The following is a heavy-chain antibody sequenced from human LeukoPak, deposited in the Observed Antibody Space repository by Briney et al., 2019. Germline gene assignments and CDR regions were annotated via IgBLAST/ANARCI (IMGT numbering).Heavy chain of an antibody. CDR2: ISGSGGST. J-gene: IGHJ4*02. Sequence: GGSLRLSCAASGFTFSSYAMSWVRQAPGKGLEWVSSISGSGGSTYYADSVKGQFTISRDNSKNTLYLQMNSLRAEDTAVYYCAKTRSGYSYASFDYWGQGTLVTVS. CDR3: AKTRSGYSYASFDY. V-gene: IGHV3-23*01. D-gene: IGHD5-18*01. CDR1: GFTFSSYA.